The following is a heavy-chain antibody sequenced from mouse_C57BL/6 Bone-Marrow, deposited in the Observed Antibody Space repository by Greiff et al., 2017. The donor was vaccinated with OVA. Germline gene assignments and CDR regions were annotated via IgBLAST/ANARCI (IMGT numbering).Heavy chain of an antibody. V-gene: IGHV14-4*01. CDR2: IDPENGDT. CDR3: TPTIVPTGFMDY. D-gene: IGHD2-5*01. Sequence: VQLQQSGAELVRPGASVKLSCTASGFNIKDDYMHWVKQRPEQGLEWIGWIDPENGDTEYASKFQGKATITADTSSNTAYLQLSSLTSADTAVYYYTPTIVPTGFMDYWGQGTSVTVSS. CDR1: GFNIKDDY. J-gene: IGHJ4*01.